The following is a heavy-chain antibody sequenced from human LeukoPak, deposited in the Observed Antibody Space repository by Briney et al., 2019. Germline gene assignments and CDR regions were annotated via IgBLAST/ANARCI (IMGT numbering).Heavy chain of an antibody. D-gene: IGHD6-13*01. V-gene: IGHV3-23*01. Sequence: PGGSLRLSCAASGFTFSSYAMSWVRQAPGKGLEWVSAITGSVGSTYYTDSVKGRFSISRDNSKSTLYLQMNSLNAEDTAVYYCAKEIGSSFYFFDSWGQGTLVTVSS. CDR2: ITGSVGST. J-gene: IGHJ4*02. CDR1: GFTFSSYA. CDR3: AKEIGSSFYFFDS.